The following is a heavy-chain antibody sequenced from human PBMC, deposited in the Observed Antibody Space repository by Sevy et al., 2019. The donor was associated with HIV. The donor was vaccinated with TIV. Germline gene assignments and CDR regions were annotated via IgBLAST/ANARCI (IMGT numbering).Heavy chain of an antibody. CDR2: MSTCSGCT. CDR3: ARTMTQLWEAFDL. V-gene: IGHV3-23*01. Sequence: GGSLRLSCAVSGFTFSSHAMGWVRQAPGKGLEWVSLMSTCSGCTYYPGSVKGRFIISTDKSRTTLYLQMNSLRVEDAAVYFCARTMTQLWEAFDLWGQGTMVTVSS. D-gene: IGHD5-18*01. CDR1: GFTFSSHA. J-gene: IGHJ3*01.